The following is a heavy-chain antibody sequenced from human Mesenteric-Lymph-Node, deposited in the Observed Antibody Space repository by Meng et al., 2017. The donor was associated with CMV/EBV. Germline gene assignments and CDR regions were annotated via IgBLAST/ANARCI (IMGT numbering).Heavy chain of an antibody. Sequence: SVKVSCKASGDTFSNYAISWMRQAPGQGLEWIGGVIPIFGTPNYAQGFRGRVTITTDESTSTAYMELSSLRSEDTAIYYCARYRAVYYDSSGFNYWGQGTLVTVSS. CDR1: GDTFSNYA. D-gene: IGHD3-22*01. CDR3: ARYRAVYYDSSGFNY. V-gene: IGHV1-69*05. CDR2: VIPIFGTP. J-gene: IGHJ4*02.